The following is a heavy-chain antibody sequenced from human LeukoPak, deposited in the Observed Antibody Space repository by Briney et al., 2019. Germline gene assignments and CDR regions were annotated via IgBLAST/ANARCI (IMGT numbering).Heavy chain of an antibody. CDR2: INPNSGGT. CDR1: GYTFTGYY. V-gene: IGHV1-2*02. J-gene: IGHJ4*02. Sequence: ASVKVSCKASGYTFTGYYMHWVRQPPGQGLEWMGWINPNSGGTNYAQKFQGRVTMTRDTSISTAYMELSRLRSDDTAVYCCARDQESDGSDYWGQGTLVTVSS. D-gene: IGHD5-24*01. CDR3: ARDQESDGSDY.